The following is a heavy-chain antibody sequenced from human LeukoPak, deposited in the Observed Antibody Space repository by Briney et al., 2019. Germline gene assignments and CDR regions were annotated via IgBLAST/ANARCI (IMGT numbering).Heavy chain of an antibody. Sequence: SVKVSCKASGGTFSSYAISWVRQAPGQGLEWMGRIIPIFGIANYAQKFQGRVTITADKSTSTAYMELSSLRSEDTAVYYCAGESRPNYYDSSGYRFDYWGQATLVTVSS. D-gene: IGHD3-22*01. CDR1: GGTFSSYA. J-gene: IGHJ4*02. CDR2: IIPIFGIA. CDR3: AGESRPNYYDSSGYRFDY. V-gene: IGHV1-69*04.